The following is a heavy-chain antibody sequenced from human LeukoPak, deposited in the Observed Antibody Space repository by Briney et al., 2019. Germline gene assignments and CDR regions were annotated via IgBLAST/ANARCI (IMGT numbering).Heavy chain of an antibody. CDR1: GGSMRNYY. CDR3: ARGWASSWYYFDF. CDR2: TYDSGSS. Sequence: SETLSLTCAVSGGSMRNYYWSWIRQPPGKGLEWIGYTYDSGSSSYNPSLRSRVSISIDTSKNQFSLNLSSVTAADTAVYYCARGWASSWYYFDFWAREPWPPSPQ. D-gene: IGHD2-2*01. V-gene: IGHV4-59*01. J-gene: IGHJ4*02.